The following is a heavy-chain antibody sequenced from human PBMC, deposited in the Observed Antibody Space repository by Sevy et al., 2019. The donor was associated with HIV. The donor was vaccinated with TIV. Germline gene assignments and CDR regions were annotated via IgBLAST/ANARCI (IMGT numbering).Heavy chain of an antibody. V-gene: IGHV3-21*01. CDR3: ARDGGYDILTGIFDY. D-gene: IGHD3-9*01. CDR2: ISSSSSYI. Sequence: GGSLRLSCAASGFTFSSYSMNWVRQAPGKGLEWVSSISSSSSYIYYADSVKGRFTISRDNAKNSLYLQMNSLRAEDTAVYYCARDGGYDILTGIFDYWGQGTLVTVSS. J-gene: IGHJ4*02. CDR1: GFTFSSYS.